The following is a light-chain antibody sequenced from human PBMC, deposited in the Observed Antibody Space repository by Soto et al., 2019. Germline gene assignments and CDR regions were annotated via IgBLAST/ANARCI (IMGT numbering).Light chain of an antibody. CDR2: EVS. J-gene: IGKJ5*01. V-gene: IGKV2D-29*01. Sequence: EIVMTQSPLTLSASPGERAIFSCVASQSVGSNIAWYLQKSGQPPQLLIYEVSNRFSGVPDRFSGSGSGTDFTLKISRVEAEDVGVYYCMQSVQLPITFGQGTRLEIK. CDR1: QSVGSN. CDR3: MQSVQLPIT.